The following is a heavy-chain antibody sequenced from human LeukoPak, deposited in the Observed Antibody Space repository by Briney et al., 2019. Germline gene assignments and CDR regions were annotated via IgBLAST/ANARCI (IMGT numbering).Heavy chain of an antibody. CDR3: AREASNAFDT. Sequence: GASVKVSCKASGYTFTGYYMHWVRQTPGQGLEWMGWINPNTGVKKYTQKFQGRVTMTRDTSISTAYMELSGLRSDDTAVYYCAREASNAFDTWGQGTMVTVSS. V-gene: IGHV1-2*02. CDR2: INPNTGVK. CDR1: GYTFTGYY. J-gene: IGHJ3*02.